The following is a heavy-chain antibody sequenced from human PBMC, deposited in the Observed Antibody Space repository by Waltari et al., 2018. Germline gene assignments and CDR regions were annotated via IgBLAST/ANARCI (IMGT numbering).Heavy chain of an antibody. J-gene: IGHJ4*02. V-gene: IGHV4-39*01. D-gene: IGHD3-10*01. Sequence: QLQLQESGPGLVKPSETLSLTCTVSGGSISSSSYYWGWIRQPPGKGLEWIGSIYYSGSTYYNPSLKSRVTISVDTSKNQFSLKLSSVTAADTAVYYCARHPSGFSGPGIVNYWGQGTLVTVSS. CDR3: ARHPSGFSGPGIVNY. CDR2: IYYSGST. CDR1: GGSISSSSYY.